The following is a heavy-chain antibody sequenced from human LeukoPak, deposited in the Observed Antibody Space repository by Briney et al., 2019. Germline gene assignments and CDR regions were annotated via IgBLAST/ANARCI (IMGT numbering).Heavy chain of an antibody. D-gene: IGHD5-24*01. CDR2: ISATGST. Sequence: KPSETLSLTCTVSGGSISSGSYYWTWIRQPAGKGLEWIGRISATGSTSYNPSLKSRVTISIDTSKNQFSLKLSSVTTADTAVYYCAGEVRARDGYNYGGSDYWGQGTLVTVSS. CDR3: AGEVRARDGYNYGGSDY. V-gene: IGHV4-61*02. CDR1: GGSISSGSYY. J-gene: IGHJ4*02.